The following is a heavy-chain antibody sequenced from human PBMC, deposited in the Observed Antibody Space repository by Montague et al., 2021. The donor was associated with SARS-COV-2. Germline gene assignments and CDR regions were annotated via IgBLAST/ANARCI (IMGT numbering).Heavy chain of an antibody. CDR2: IYYSGST. CDR3: ARQPLGYDFVYYYYGMDV. Sequence: SETLSLTCTVSGGSISSSSYYWGWIRQPPGKGLEWIRSIYYSGSTYYNPSLKSRVTISVDTSKNQFSLQLNSVTPEDTAVYYCARQPLGYDFVYYYYGMDVWGQGTTVTVSS. CDR1: GGSISSSSYY. V-gene: IGHV4-39*01. D-gene: IGHD5-12*01. J-gene: IGHJ6*02.